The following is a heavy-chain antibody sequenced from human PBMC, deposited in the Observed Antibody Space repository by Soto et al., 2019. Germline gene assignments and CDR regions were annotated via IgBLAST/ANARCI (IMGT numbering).Heavy chain of an antibody. CDR3: VRLIGNSWLDF. CDR2: TYYRSKWYN. V-gene: IGHV6-1*01. CDR1: GDRVSSISVT. J-gene: IGHJ5*01. D-gene: IGHD5-12*01. Sequence: SQTRSLTFAMSGDRVSSISVTWNWIRQSPSRGLEWLGRTYYRSKWYNDYAESVKSRITINPDTSKNQFSLHLNSVTPEDTAVYYCVRLIGNSWLDFWGQGTLVTVSS.